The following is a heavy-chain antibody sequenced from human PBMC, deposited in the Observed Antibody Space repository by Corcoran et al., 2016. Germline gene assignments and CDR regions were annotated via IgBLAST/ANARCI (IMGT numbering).Heavy chain of an antibody. CDR2: IKPFSGTT. Sequence: QVQLVQSGAEVRKPGASVKISCKASGYTFTTYFIHWVRQAPGQGLEWMGIIKPFSGTTAYAPKFQGTVTMTRDTSTSTVYMELSSLRSEDTAVYFCARSGNYDSNGPPHYWGQGTLVTVSS. D-gene: IGHD3-22*01. J-gene: IGHJ4*02. V-gene: IGHV1-46*01. CDR1: GYTFTTYF. CDR3: ARSGNYDSNGPPHY.